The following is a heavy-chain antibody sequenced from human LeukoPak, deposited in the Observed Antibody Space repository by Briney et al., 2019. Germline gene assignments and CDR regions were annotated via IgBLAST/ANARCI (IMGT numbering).Heavy chain of an antibody. J-gene: IGHJ3*01. CDR1: GFTFSIYG. D-gene: IGHD2/OR15-2a*01. CDR3: ANRYCDSLTCPYGNALDF. V-gene: IGHV3-30*12. Sequence: AGGSLRLSCAASGFTFSIYGMHWVRQAPGKGLEWVAIVKYDGTDIHYTESVKGRFTISRDNSKNTLYLQMDSLRADDTAVYYCANRYCDSLTCPYGNALDFWGPGTMVTVSS. CDR2: VKYDGTDI.